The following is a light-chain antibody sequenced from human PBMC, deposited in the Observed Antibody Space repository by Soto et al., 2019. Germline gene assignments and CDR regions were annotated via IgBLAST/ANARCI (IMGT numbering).Light chain of an antibody. CDR3: QQYNNWPLT. Sequence: EIVMTQSPATLTVSPGERATLSCRASQSVRSNLAWYQQKPGQTPSLLIYVASTRATGIPARFTGSGSGTEFTLTISSLQSEDFAIYYCQQYNNWPLTFGGGTKVEIK. J-gene: IGKJ4*01. CDR1: QSVRSN. CDR2: VAS. V-gene: IGKV3-15*01.